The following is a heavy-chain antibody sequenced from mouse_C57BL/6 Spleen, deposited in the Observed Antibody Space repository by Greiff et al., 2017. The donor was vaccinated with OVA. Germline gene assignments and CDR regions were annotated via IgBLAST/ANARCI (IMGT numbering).Heavy chain of an antibody. D-gene: IGHD1-1*01. Sequence: VQLKESGPELVKPGASVKIPCKASGYTFTDYNMDWVKQSHGKSLEWIGDINPNNGGTIYNQKFKGKATLTVDKSSSTAYMELRSLTSEDTAVYYCAKRGNYYPFFDYWGQGTTLTVSS. V-gene: IGHV1-18*01. J-gene: IGHJ2*01. CDR3: AKRGNYYPFFDY. CDR1: GYTFTDYN. CDR2: INPNNGGT.